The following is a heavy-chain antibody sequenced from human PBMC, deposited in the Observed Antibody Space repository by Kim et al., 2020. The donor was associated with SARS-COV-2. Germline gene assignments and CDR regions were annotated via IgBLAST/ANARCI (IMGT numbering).Heavy chain of an antibody. CDR3: ARDPSHYGSGLDY. Sequence: SETLSLTCTVSGGSISSYYWSWIRQPPGRGLEWIGYISYSGSTKYNPSLKSRVTISLYTSKNQFSLKLNSVTAADTAVYYCARDPSHYGSGLDYWGQGTQVTVSS. CDR1: GGSISSYY. CDR2: ISYSGST. J-gene: IGHJ4*02. V-gene: IGHV4-59*01. D-gene: IGHD3-10*01.